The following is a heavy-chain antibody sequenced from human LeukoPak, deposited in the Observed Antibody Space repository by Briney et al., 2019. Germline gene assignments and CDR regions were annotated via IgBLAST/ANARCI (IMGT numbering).Heavy chain of an antibody. CDR3: ASSNGGKVPY. J-gene: IGHJ4*02. CDR2: IYYSGST. D-gene: IGHD2-15*01. CDR1: GGSISSGGYY. V-gene: IGHV4-31*03. Sequence: SETLSPTCTVSGGSISSGGYYWSWIRQHPGKGLEWIGYIYYSGSTYYNPSLKSRVTISVDTSKNQFSLKLSSVTAADTAVYYCASSNGGKVPYWGQGTLVTVSS.